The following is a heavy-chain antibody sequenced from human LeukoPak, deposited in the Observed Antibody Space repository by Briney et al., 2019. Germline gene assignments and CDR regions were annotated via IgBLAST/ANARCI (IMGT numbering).Heavy chain of an antibody. J-gene: IGHJ4*02. CDR1: GFPFSSYA. D-gene: IGHD3-16*02. V-gene: IGHV3-23*01. Sequence: GGSLRFSCAASGFPFSSYAMSWVRQAPGKGLEWVSSVNGIGASTHYADSVKGRFTISRDNAKNTLSLQMTSLRAEDTAVYYCADGAYRAKLGYWGQGTLVTVSS. CDR2: VNGIGAST. CDR3: ADGAYRAKLGY.